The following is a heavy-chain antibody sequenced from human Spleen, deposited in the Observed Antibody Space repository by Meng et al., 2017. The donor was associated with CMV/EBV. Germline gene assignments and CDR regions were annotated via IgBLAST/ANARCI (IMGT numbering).Heavy chain of an antibody. CDR1: GFTFSSYG. CDR2: IWYDGSNK. Sequence: SCAASGFTFSSYGMHWVRQAPGKGLEWVAVIWYDGSNKYYADSVKGRFTISRDNAKNSLYLQMNSLRAEDTAVYYCAREGCSSTSCYSLGYYYYGMDVWGQGTTVTVSS. D-gene: IGHD2-2*02. J-gene: IGHJ6*02. CDR3: AREGCSSTSCYSLGYYYYGMDV. V-gene: IGHV3-33*01.